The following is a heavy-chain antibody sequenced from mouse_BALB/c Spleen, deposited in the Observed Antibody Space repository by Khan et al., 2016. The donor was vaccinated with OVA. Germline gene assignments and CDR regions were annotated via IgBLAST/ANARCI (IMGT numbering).Heavy chain of an antibody. Sequence: QVQLQQSGAELARPGASVKLSCKASGYTFTDYNINWVKQRTGQGLEWIGEIYPGSNNTYYNEKFKGKATLTADKSSSTAYMQLSSLTSEDSAVECCAREWGAWFPYWGQGTLVTVSA. V-gene: IGHV1-77*01. J-gene: IGHJ3*01. CDR1: GYTFTDYN. CDR3: AREWGAWFPY. CDR2: IYPGSNNT.